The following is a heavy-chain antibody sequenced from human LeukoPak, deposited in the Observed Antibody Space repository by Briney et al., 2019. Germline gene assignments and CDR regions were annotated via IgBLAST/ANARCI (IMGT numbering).Heavy chain of an antibody. CDR3: AQREDQVGASGTLDI. CDR1: GGSISSSNW. V-gene: IGHV2-5*08. J-gene: IGHJ3*02. Sequence: TLSLTCAVSGGSISSSNWWNWVRQPPGKALEWLALIYWDDDKRYSPSLKSRLTITKDTSKNQVVLTMTNMDPVDTATYYCAQREDQVGASGTLDIWGQGTMVTVSS. D-gene: IGHD1-26*01. CDR2: IYWDDDK.